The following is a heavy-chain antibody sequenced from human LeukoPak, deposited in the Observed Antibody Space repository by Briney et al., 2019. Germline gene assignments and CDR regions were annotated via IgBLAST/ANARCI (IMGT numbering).Heavy chain of an antibody. D-gene: IGHD3-10*01. J-gene: IGHJ5*02. CDR2: IRASGNT. Sequence: SQTLSLTCTVSGDSISSGTYYWSWIRQPAGKGLEYTGRIRASGNTDYNPSLKSRLTISVDTSKNQFSLKLSFVTAADAAVYYCARGVGSSESNWFDPWGQGILVTVSS. V-gene: IGHV4-61*02. CDR3: ARGVGSSESNWFDP. CDR1: GDSISSGTYY.